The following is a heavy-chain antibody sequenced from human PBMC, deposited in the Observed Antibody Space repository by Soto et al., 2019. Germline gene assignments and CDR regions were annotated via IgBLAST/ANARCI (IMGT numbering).Heavy chain of an antibody. Sequence: QITLKESGPTLVKPTQTLTLTCSFSGFSLSTNGVGVGWIRQPPGKALEWLSVLYWDDDRRYSPSLRSRLTITKDTSKNQVVLTMTNMDPVHTATYYCAHMTRMAYGDYPYALWGQGTLVTVSS. CDR1: GFSLSTNGVG. CDR2: LYWDDDR. V-gene: IGHV2-5*02. J-gene: IGHJ4*02. D-gene: IGHD4-17*01. CDR3: AHMTRMAYGDYPYAL.